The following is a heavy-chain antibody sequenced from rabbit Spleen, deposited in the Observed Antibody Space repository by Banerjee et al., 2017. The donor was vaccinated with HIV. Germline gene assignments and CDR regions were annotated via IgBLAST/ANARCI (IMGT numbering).Heavy chain of an antibody. CDR2: IFGGSIGNT. CDR1: GFTISSSYY. J-gene: IGHJ4*01. CDR3: ARTTYNGHDYPFDL. Sequence: EESGGGLVKPGASLTLACTASGFTISSSYYMCWVRQAPGKGLEWIACIFGGSIGNTYYATWAKGRFTISKTSSTTVTLQMTSLTAADTATYFCARTTYNGHDYPFDLWGPGTLVTVS. D-gene: IGHD3-1*01. V-gene: IGHV1S40*01.